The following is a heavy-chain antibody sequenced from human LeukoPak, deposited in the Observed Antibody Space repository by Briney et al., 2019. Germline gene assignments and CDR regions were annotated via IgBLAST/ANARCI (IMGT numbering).Heavy chain of an antibody. J-gene: IGHJ5*02. CDR1: GYTFTSYD. D-gene: IGHD1/OR15-1a*01. CDR3: ARVPSRARPRTNLENWFDP. V-gene: IGHV1-8*03. Sequence: ASVKVSCKASGYTFTSYDINWVRQATGQGLEWMGWMNPNSGNTGYAQKFQGRATITRNTSISTAYMELSSLRSEDTAVYYCARVPSRARPRTNLENWFDPWGQGTLVTVSS. CDR2: MNPNSGNT.